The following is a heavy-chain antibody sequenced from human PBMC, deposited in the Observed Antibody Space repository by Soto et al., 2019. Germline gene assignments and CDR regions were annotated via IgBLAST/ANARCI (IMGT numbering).Heavy chain of an antibody. CDR1: GGSISINY. CDR2: VYNSGST. J-gene: IGHJ4*02. V-gene: IGHV4-59*01. Sequence: SETLSLTCTVSGGSISINYWTWIRQPPGKGLEWIGYVYNSGSTNYNPSLKSRVTISEDTSKSQFSLKVNSMTAADTAVYYCARYRREAVAGYTLDNWGQGILVTVSS. D-gene: IGHD6-13*01. CDR3: ARYRREAVAGYTLDN.